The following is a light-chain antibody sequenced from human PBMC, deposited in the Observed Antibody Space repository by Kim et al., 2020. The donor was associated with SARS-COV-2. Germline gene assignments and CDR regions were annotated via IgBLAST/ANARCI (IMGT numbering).Light chain of an antibody. CDR2: SNN. Sequence: QSVLTQPPSASGTPGQRVTISCSGSSSNIGSNYVYWYQQLPGTAPKLLIYSNNQRPSGVPDRFSGSKSGTSASLAISGLRSEDEADYYCAAWDDSLSGPVVFGGWTQLTVL. J-gene: IGLJ2*01. CDR1: SSNIGSNY. V-gene: IGLV1-47*01. CDR3: AAWDDSLSGPVV.